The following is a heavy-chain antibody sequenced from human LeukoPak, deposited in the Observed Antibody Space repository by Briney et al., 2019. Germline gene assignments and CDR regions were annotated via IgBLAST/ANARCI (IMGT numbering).Heavy chain of an antibody. V-gene: IGHV3-23*01. CDR2: ISGGGGST. J-gene: IGHJ4*02. Sequence: LAGGSLRLSCAASGFTLSSYGMRWVRQAPGKGREWVSAISGGGGSTYYADCVKGGFTISRDNSKNTLYLQMNSLRAEDTAVYYCTALSSGWYGDYWGQGTLVTVSS. CDR1: GFTLSSYG. D-gene: IGHD6-19*01. CDR3: TALSSGWYGDY.